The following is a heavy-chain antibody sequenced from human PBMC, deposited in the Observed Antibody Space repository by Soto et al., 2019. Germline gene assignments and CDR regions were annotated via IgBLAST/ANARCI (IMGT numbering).Heavy chain of an antibody. J-gene: IGHJ4*02. D-gene: IGHD1-1*01. V-gene: IGHV3-33*01. Sequence: QVQLVESGGGVVQPGRSLRLSCAASGFMFSNHGMHWVRQAPGKGLEWVAVIWSDGNNRYYADSVKGRFTISRDNSKNTVYLEMGRLRVEDTAVYYCVRGDNWNDEASDYWGQGTLVTVSS. CDR1: GFMFSNHG. CDR2: IWSDGNNR. CDR3: VRGDNWNDEASDY.